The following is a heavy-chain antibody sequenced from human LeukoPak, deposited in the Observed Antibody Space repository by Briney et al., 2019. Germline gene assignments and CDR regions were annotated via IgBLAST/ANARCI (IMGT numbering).Heavy chain of an antibody. CDR3: ARVFGYSYGLGGFDY. CDR2: IIPIFGTA. J-gene: IGHJ4*02. V-gene: IGHV1-69*01. CDR1: GGTFSSYA. Sequence: SVKVSCKASGGTFSSYAISWVRQAPGQGLEWMGGIIPIFGTANYAQKFQGRVTITADESTSTAYMELSSLRSEDTAVYYCARVFGYSYGLGGFDYWGQGTLVTVSS. D-gene: IGHD5-18*01.